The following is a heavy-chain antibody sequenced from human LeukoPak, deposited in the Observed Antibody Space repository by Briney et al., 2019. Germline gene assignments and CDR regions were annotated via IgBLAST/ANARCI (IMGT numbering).Heavy chain of an antibody. V-gene: IGHV4-61*02. D-gene: IGHD5-12*01. J-gene: IGHJ3*02. CDR3: ARLASRIGAYAFDI. CDR1: GGSISSGSYY. Sequence: PSQTLSLTCPVSGGSISSGSYYWSWIRQPAGKGLEWIGRIYTSGSTNYNPSLKSRVTISVDTSKNQFSLKLSSVTAADTAVYYCARLASRIGAYAFDIWGQGTMVTVSS. CDR2: IYTSGST.